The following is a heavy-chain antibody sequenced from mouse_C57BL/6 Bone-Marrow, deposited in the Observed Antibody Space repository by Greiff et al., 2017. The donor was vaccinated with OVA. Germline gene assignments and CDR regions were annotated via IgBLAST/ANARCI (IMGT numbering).Heavy chain of an antibody. J-gene: IGHJ2*01. CDR3: AAIYYDYDYYFDY. Sequence: QVQLQQPGAELVRPGTSVKLSCKASGYTFTSYWMHWVKQRPGQGLEWIGVIDPSDSYTNYNQKFKGKATLTVDTSSSTAYMQLSSLTSEDSAVYYCAAIYYDYDYYFDYWGQGTTLTVSS. V-gene: IGHV1-59*01. CDR2: IDPSDSYT. D-gene: IGHD2-4*01. CDR1: GYTFTSYW.